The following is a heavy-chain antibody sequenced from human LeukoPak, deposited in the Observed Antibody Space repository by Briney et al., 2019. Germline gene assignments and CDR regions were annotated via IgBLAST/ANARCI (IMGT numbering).Heavy chain of an antibody. CDR3: ARTYDFWSGFRFDP. J-gene: IGHJ5*02. CDR2: IYYSGST. V-gene: IGHV4-59*06. Sequence: SETLSLTCTVSGSISGYYWSWIRQPPGKGLEWIGYIYYSGSTYYNPSLKSRVTISVDTSKNQFSLKLSSVTAADTAVYYCARTYDFWSGFRFDPWGQGTLVTVSS. CDR1: GSISGYY. D-gene: IGHD3-3*01.